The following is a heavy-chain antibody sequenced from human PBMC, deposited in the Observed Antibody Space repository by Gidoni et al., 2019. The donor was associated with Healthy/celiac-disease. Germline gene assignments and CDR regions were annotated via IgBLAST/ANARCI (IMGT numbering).Heavy chain of an antibody. CDR1: GGTFSSYA. Sequence: QVQLVQSGAEVKKPGSSVKVSCTASGGTFSSYAISWVRQAPGQVREWMGGILPIFGTANYAQKFQGRVTSTADKSTSTAYMELSSLRSEDTAVYYCASAVDDSSGSPFDYWGQGTLVTVSS. CDR2: ILPIFGTA. J-gene: IGHJ4*02. V-gene: IGHV1-69*06. D-gene: IGHD3-22*01. CDR3: ASAVDDSSGSPFDY.